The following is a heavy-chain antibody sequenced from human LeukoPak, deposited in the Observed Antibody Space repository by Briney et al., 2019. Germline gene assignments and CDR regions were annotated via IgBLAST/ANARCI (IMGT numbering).Heavy chain of an antibody. CDR1: GYSFTSYW. CDR3: ARRVYSSGWYWFDP. J-gene: IGHJ5*02. D-gene: IGHD6-19*01. Sequence: GGSLKISCKGSGYSFTSYWIGWVRQMPGKGLEWMGIIYPGDSDTRYSPSFQGQVTFSADKSISTAYLQWSSLKASDTAMYYCARRVYSSGWYWFDPWGQGTLVTVSS. CDR2: IYPGDSDT. V-gene: IGHV5-51*01.